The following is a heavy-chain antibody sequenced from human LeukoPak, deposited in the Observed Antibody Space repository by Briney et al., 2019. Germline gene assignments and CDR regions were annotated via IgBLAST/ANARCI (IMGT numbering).Heavy chain of an antibody. CDR3: ARDIPSMVRGVMDY. CDR2: INWNGGST. V-gene: IGHV3-20*03. J-gene: IGHJ4*02. D-gene: IGHD3-10*01. CDR1: GLTLNDSG. Sequence: PRLSLKLANAASGLTLNDSGMSWAHQAPWREQDWVSGINWNGGSTGYADSVKGRFTISRDNAKNSLYLQMNSLRAEDTALYYCARDIPSMVRGVMDYWGQGTLVTVSS.